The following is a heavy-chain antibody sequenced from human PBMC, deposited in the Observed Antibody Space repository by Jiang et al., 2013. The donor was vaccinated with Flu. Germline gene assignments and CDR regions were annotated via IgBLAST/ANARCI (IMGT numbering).Heavy chain of an antibody. D-gene: IGHD3-16*02. J-gene: IGHJ4*02. CDR1: GGSFSGYY. CDR3: ARICVDYSHGSGSYRFDFWRGYFDY. CDR2: INHSGST. V-gene: IGHV4-34*01. Sequence: LLKPSETLSLTCAVYGGSFSGYYWSWIRQPPGKGLEWIGEINHSGSTNYNPSLKSRVTISVDTSKNQFSLKLSSVTAADTAVYYCARICVDYSHGSGSYRFDFWRGYFDYWGQGTLVTVSS.